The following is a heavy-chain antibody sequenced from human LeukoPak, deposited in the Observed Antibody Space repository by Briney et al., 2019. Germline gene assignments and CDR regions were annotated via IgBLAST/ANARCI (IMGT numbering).Heavy chain of an antibody. Sequence: GSLRLSCAASGFTFSSYAMSWVRQAPGKGLEWVSAISGSGGSTYYADSVKGRFTISRDNSKNTLYLQMNSLRAEDTAVYYCAKDRKWFGESTPFDYWGQGTLVTVSS. D-gene: IGHD3-10*01. J-gene: IGHJ4*02. CDR1: GFTFSSYA. CDR2: ISGSGGST. CDR3: AKDRKWFGESTPFDY. V-gene: IGHV3-23*01.